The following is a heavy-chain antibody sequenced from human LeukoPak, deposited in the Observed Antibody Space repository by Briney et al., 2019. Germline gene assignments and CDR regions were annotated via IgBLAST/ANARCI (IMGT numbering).Heavy chain of an antibody. J-gene: IGHJ4*02. V-gene: IGHV4-34*01. CDR3: ARGIAGLVDY. CDR1: GGSFSGYY. D-gene: IGHD6-13*01. Sequence: SETLSLTCAVYGGSFSGYYWSWIRHPPGEGLEWIGEINHSGSTNYNPSLKSRVTISVVTSKNQFSLKLSSVTAADTAVYYCARGIAGLVDYWGQGTRVTVSS. CDR2: INHSGST.